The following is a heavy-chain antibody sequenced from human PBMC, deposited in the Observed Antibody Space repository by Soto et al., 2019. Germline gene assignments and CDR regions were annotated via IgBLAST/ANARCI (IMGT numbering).Heavy chain of an antibody. CDR3: ARAPLGCSGGSCHLYNWFDP. CDR1: GYTFTSYA. Sequence: QVQLVQSGAEVKKPGASVKVSCKASGYTFTSYAMHWVRQAPGQRLEWMGWINAGNGNTKYSQKFQGRVTITRDTSASTAYMELSSLRSEATAVYYCARAPLGCSGGSCHLYNWFDPWGQGTLVTVSS. J-gene: IGHJ5*02. CDR2: INAGNGNT. V-gene: IGHV1-3*01. D-gene: IGHD2-15*01.